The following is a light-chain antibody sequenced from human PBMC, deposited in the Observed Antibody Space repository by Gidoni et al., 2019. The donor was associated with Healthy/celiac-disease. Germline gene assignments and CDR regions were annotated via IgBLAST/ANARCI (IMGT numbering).Light chain of an antibody. CDR2: WAS. CDR3: QQYYSTPLFT. Sequence: DIVITQSPDSLAVSLGERATINSKSSQSVLYSSNNKNYLAWYQQKPGQPPKLLIYWASTRESGVPDRFSGSGSGTDVTLTISSLQAEDVAVYYCQQYYSTPLFTFGPGTKVDIK. CDR1: QSVLYSSNNKNY. V-gene: IGKV4-1*01. J-gene: IGKJ3*01.